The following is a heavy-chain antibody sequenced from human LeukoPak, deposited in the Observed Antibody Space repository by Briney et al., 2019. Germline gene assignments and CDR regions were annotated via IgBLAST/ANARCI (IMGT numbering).Heavy chain of an antibody. CDR3: ARGSSSSWVYYYYYYMDV. J-gene: IGHJ6*03. Sequence: ASVKVSCKASGYTFTGYYMHWVRQAPGQGLEWMGWINPNSGGTNYAQKLQGRVTMTTDTSTSTAYMELRSLRSDDTAVYYCARGSSSSWVYYYYYYMDVWGKGTTVTVSS. V-gene: IGHV1-2*02. D-gene: IGHD6-13*01. CDR1: GYTFTGYY. CDR2: INPNSGGT.